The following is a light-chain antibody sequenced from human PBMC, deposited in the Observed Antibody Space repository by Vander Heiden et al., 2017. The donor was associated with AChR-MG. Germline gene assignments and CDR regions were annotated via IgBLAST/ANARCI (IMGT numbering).Light chain of an antibody. CDR2: DDI. Sequence: SSVLTQPPSVSVAPGKTATITCGIANTVIKLVHWYQQKPGQAPVLVVYDDIDRPSEIPERFSGSSSGNTATLTISRVEAGDEADYYCQAWDRSRNQVVFGGGTKLTVL. CDR3: QAWDRSRNQVV. CDR1: NTVIKL. J-gene: IGLJ2*01. V-gene: IGLV3-21*03.